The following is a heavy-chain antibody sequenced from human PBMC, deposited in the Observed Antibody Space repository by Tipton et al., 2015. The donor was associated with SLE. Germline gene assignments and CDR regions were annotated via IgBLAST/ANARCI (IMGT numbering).Heavy chain of an antibody. CDR3: AREGYSSSSVYYYMDV. V-gene: IGHV4-61*02. Sequence: TLSLTCTVSGGSISSGSYYWSWIRQPAGKGLEWIGRIYTSGSANYNPSLKSPVTISVATSKNQFSLKLSSVTAADTAVYYCAREGYSSSSVYYYMDVWGKGTTVTVSS. CDR2: IYTSGSA. J-gene: IGHJ6*03. D-gene: IGHD6-6*01. CDR1: GGSISSGSYY.